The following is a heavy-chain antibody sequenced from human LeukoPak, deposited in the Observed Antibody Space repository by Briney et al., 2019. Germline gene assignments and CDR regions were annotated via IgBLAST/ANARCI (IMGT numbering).Heavy chain of an antibody. J-gene: IGHJ4*02. Sequence: SETLSLTCTVSGGSISSSSYYWGWIRQPPGKGLEWIGSIYYSGSTYYNPSLKSRVTISVYTSKNQFSLKLSSVTAADTAVYYCARDGPRPERLGYSSGWYPRDYYFDYWGQGTLVTVSS. CDR1: GGSISSSSYY. CDR2: IYYSGST. D-gene: IGHD6-19*01. V-gene: IGHV4-39*07. CDR3: ARDGPRPERLGYSSGWYPRDYYFDY.